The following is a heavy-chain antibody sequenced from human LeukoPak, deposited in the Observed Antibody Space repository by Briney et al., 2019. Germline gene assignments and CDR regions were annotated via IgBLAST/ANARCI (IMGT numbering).Heavy chain of an antibody. V-gene: IGHV3-23*01. J-gene: IGHJ5*02. CDR2: ISGSGGST. Sequence: GGSLRLSCAASGFTFSSYAMSWVRQAPGKGLEWVSAISGSGGSTYYADSVKGRFTISRDNSKNTLYLQMNSLRAEDTAVYYCAKDPFYYYDSSGPDWFDPWGQGTLVTVSS. CDR1: GFTFSSYA. D-gene: IGHD3-22*01. CDR3: AKDPFYYYDSSGPDWFDP.